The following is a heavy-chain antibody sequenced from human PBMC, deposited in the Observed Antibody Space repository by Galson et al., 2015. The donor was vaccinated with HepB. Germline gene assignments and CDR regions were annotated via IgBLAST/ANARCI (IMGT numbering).Heavy chain of an antibody. CDR2: INSDGSST. D-gene: IGHD5-18*01. J-gene: IGHJ3*02. CDR3: ARGYSPLNSGGAFDI. CDR1: GFTFSSYW. V-gene: IGHV3-74*01. Sequence: SLRLSCAASGFTFSSYWMHWVRQAPGKGLVWVSRINSDGSSTSYADSVKGRFTISRDNAKNTLYLQMNSLRAEDTAVYYCARGYSPLNSGGAFDIWGQGTMVTVSS.